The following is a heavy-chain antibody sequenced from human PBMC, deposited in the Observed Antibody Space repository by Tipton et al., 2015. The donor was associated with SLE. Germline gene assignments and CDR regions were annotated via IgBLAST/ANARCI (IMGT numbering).Heavy chain of an antibody. D-gene: IGHD3-3*01. Sequence: SLRLSCAASGFTFSNYAMSWVRQAPGKGLEWVSSLRGSDGSTFYAGSVKGRFAISRDISKSTLYLQMNSLRAEDTAIYYCAKDAANLGNFWDYWGQGTLVTVSS. CDR3: AKDAANLGNFWDY. V-gene: IGHV3-23*01. CDR2: LRGSDGST. CDR1: GFTFSNYA. J-gene: IGHJ4*02.